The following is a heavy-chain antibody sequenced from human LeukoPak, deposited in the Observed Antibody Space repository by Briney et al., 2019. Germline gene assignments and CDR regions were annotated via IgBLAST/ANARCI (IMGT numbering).Heavy chain of an antibody. CDR2: ISSSSSYI. V-gene: IGHV3-21*01. CDR3: ARGGMNDASYLHFDY. D-gene: IGHD3-16*02. CDR1: GFTFSSYS. Sequence: PGGSLRLSCAASGFTFSSYSMNWVRQAPGKGLEWVSSISSSSSYIYYADSVKGRFTISRDNAKNSLYLQMNSLRAEDTAVYYCARGGMNDASYLHFDYWGQGTLVTVSS. J-gene: IGHJ4*02.